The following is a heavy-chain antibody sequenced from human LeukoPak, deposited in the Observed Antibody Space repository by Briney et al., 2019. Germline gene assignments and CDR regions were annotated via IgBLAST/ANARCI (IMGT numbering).Heavy chain of an antibody. J-gene: IGHJ4*02. CDR3: TTDHITMIVVVNY. CDR2: IKSKTDGGTT. CDR1: GFTFSSYA. V-gene: IGHV3-15*01. D-gene: IGHD3-22*01. Sequence: GGSLRLSCAASGFTFSSYAMSWVRQAPGKGLEWVGRIKSKTDGGTTDYAAPVKGRFTISRDDSKNTLYLQMNSLKTEDTAVYYCTTDHITMIVVVNYWGQGTLVTVSS.